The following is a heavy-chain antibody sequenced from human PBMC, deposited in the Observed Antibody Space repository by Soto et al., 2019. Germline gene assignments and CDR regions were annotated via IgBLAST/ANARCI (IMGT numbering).Heavy chain of an antibody. V-gene: IGHV3-30*18. CDR1: GFTFSSSG. Sequence: GGSLRLSCAASGFTFSSSGMHRFRQAPGKGMEWEAGISYDGNNKYYADSVKGRFTISRDKSKNTLYLQMNSLRAEDTAVYYCAKEVIAARPPLFYGMDVWGQWTTVTVSS. D-gene: IGHD6-6*01. CDR2: ISYDGNNK. J-gene: IGHJ6*02. CDR3: AKEVIAARPPLFYGMDV.